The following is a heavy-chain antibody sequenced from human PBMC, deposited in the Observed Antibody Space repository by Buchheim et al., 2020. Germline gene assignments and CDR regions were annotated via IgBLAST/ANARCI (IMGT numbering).Heavy chain of an antibody. V-gene: IGHV3-23*01. J-gene: IGHJ4*02. Sequence: EVQLLGTGGTLVQPGGSLRLSCVAPGFTFSNYAMGWVRQAPGKGLEWVSGISNSGDNTYYADSVRGLFTISRDNSNNTLYLQMTSLRVDDTAIYYCAKLRGLRSKSPDYWGQGTL. D-gene: IGHD6-13*01. CDR3: AKLRGLRSKSPDY. CDR1: GFTFSNYA. CDR2: ISNSGDNT.